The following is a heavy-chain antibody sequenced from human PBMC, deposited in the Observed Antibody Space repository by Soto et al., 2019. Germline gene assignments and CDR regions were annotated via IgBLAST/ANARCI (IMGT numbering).Heavy chain of an antibody. D-gene: IGHD2-2*01. CDR2: IYYSGST. CDR1: GGSISSGGYY. CDR3: ARDPGSSTSYFNWFDP. V-gene: IGHV4-31*03. Sequence: TLSLTCTVSGGSISSGGYYWSWIRQHPGKGLEWIGYIYYSGSTYYNPSLKSRVTISVDTSKNQFSLKLSSVTAADTAVYYCARDPGSSTSYFNWFDPWGQGTLVTV. J-gene: IGHJ5*02.